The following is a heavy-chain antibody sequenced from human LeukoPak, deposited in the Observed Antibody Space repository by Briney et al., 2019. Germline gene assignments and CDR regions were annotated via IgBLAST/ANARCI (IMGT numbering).Heavy chain of an antibody. CDR1: TFTFSNYW. J-gene: IGHJ4*02. CDR3: ATADYYHDSSGHLGFDY. D-gene: IGHD3-22*01. V-gene: IGHV3-48*01. Sequence: PGGSLRLSCAASTFTFSNYWMSWVRQAPGKGLEWVSYITSSSDTTYYSDSVKGRFTISRDNAKNSLYLQMNSLRPEDTAVYYCATADYYHDSSGHLGFDYWGQGTLVTVSS. CDR2: ITSSSDTT.